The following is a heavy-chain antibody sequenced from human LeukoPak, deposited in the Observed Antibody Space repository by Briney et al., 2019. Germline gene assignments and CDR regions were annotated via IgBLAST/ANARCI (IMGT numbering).Heavy chain of an antibody. Sequence: SETLSLTCTVSGGSISSSSYYWGWIRQPPGKGLEWIGSIYYSGSTYYNPSLKSRVTISVDTSKNQFSLKLSSVTAADTAVYSCAGTYCTNGVCEYDYGGQGTLVTVPS. CDR1: GGSISSSSYY. CDR3: AGTYCTNGVCEYDY. D-gene: IGHD2-8*01. J-gene: IGHJ4*02. V-gene: IGHV4-39*01. CDR2: IYYSGST.